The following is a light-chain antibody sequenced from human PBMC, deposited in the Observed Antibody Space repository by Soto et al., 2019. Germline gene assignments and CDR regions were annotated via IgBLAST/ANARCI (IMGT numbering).Light chain of an antibody. J-gene: IGLJ1*01. Sequence: QSALTQPASVSGSPRQSITISCTGTSSDVGGYNYVSWYQQHPGKAPKLMIYDVSNRPSGVSNRFSGSKSGNTASLTISGLKAEDEADYYCSSYTSSSTYVFGTGTKLTVL. V-gene: IGLV2-14*01. CDR1: SSDVGGYNY. CDR3: SSYTSSSTYV. CDR2: DVS.